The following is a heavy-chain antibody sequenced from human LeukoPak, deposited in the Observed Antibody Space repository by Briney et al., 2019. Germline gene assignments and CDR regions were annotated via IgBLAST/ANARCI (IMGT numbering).Heavy chain of an antibody. CDR3: AKQGAYTTPDHSDY. CDR1: GFTFSDYY. Sequence: NPGGSLRLSCAASGFTFSDYYMSWIRQAPGKGLEWVSYISSSGSTIYYADSVKGRFTISRDNAKNSLYLQMNSLRADDTAVYYCAKQGAYTTPDHSDYWGQGTLVTVSS. D-gene: IGHD2-2*02. J-gene: IGHJ4*02. V-gene: IGHV3-11*01. CDR2: ISSSGSTI.